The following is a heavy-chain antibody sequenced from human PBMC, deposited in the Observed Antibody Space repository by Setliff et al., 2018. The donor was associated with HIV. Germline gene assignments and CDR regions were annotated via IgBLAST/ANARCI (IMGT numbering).Heavy chain of an antibody. V-gene: IGHV3-23*01. CDR1: GFTFSSYA. J-gene: IGHJ4*02. CDR3: ARAGVYYDSSGYCIDY. D-gene: IGHD3-22*01. Sequence: GGSLRLSCAASGFTFSSYAMTWVRQAPGKGLEWVSSISNNGGKTYYADSEKGRFTISRDNSKNTLYLQMNGLRAADTAVYYCARAGVYYDSSGYCIDYWGQGTLVTVSS. CDR2: ISNNGGKT.